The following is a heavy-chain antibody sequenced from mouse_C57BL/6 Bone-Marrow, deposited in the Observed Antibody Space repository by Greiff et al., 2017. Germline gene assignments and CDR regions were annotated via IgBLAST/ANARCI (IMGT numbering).Heavy chain of an antibody. CDR1: GYTFTSHW. V-gene: IGHV1-56*01. J-gene: IGHJ4*01. CDR2: IFPGSGSP. D-gene: IGHD4-1*01. CDR3: ASSSNWDAMDD. Sequence: QVQLQQSGPELARPGASVKISCKAPGYTFTSHWMQWVRQRPGQGLEWIGEIFPGSGSPYYNEKFKGKATLAVDTSSSTAYMQLSSLTSEDSAVYFCASSSNWDAMDDWGQGTSVTVAS.